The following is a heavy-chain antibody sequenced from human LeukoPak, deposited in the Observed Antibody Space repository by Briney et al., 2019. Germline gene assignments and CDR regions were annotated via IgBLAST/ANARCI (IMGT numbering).Heavy chain of an antibody. CDR3: ARNHIPFDYGDPLGY. CDR2: INHSGST. J-gene: IGHJ4*02. D-gene: IGHD4-17*01. Sequence: SETLSLTCTVSGASVSGSPYYWSWIRQPPGKGLEWIGEINHSGSTNYNPSLKSRVTISVDTSKNQFSLKLSSVTAADTAVYYCARNHIPFDYGDPLGYWGQGTLVTVSS. V-gene: IGHV4-39*01. CDR1: GASVSGSPYY.